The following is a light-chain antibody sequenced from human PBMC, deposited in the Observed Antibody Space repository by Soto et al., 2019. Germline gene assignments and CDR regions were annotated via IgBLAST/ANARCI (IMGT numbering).Light chain of an antibody. CDR1: SSDVGSYNL. CDR2: EVS. CDR3: CSYARSSTFV. J-gene: IGLJ2*01. Sequence: QSALTQPASVSGSPGQSITISCTGTSSDVGSYNLVSWYRQHPGKAPKLMIYEVSKRPSGVSNRFSGSKSGNTASLTISGLQAEDEADYYCCSYARSSTFVFGGGTKLTVL. V-gene: IGLV2-23*02.